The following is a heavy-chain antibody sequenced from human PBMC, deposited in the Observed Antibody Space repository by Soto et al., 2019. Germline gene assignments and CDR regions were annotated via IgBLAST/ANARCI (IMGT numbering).Heavy chain of an antibody. CDR3: AREGWPLLQTGMDV. CDR1: GFTFRSYS. J-gene: IGHJ6*01. CDR2: ISSSDRTI. D-gene: IGHD2-15*01. V-gene: IGHV3-48*02. Sequence: EVQLVESGGGLKQPGGSLRLSCAASGFTFRSYSMNWVRQAPGKGLEWVSYISSSDRTINYADSVKGRFIISRDIAKNSLYLQMRSLRDEDTAVYYCAREGWPLLQTGMDVW.